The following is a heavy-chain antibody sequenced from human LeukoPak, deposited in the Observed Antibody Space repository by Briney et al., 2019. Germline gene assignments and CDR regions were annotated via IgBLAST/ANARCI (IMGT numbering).Heavy chain of an antibody. CDR3: ARDLTYYYDSSGYFYYYYCYMDV. V-gene: IGHV1-69-2*01. CDR1: GYTFTDYY. J-gene: IGHJ6*03. CDR2: VDPEDGET. D-gene: IGHD3-22*01. Sequence: ASVKVSCKVSGYTFTDYYMHWVQQAPGKGLEWMGLVDPEDGETIYAQKFQGRVTITADESTSTAYMELSSLRSEDTAVYYCARDLTYYYDSSGYFYYYYCYMDVWGKGTTVTVSS.